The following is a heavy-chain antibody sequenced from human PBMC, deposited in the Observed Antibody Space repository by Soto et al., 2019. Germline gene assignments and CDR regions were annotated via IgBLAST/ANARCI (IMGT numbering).Heavy chain of an antibody. D-gene: IGHD3-3*01. CDR3: ARGVDSWSGYLF. J-gene: IGHJ4*02. CDR1: GGSFDGYY. Sequence: QVHLQKWGAGLLKPSETLSLTCALYGGSFDGYYWSWIRQSPGKGLEWIGEIHHSGSTKYNPSLKSRVSLSVDTSTKQFSLKMTSMTAADRGVYYCARGVDSWSGYLFWGQGTPVTVSS. V-gene: IGHV4-34*01. CDR2: IHHSGST.